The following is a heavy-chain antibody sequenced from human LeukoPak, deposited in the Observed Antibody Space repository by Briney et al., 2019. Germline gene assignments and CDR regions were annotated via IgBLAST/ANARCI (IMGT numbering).Heavy chain of an antibody. CDR3: AREGRLRPSHIDY. CDR1: GFIFKKYW. D-gene: IGHD2-15*01. CDR2: IKEDGSET. V-gene: IGHV3-7*01. Sequence: GGSLRLSCAASGFIFKKYWMNWVRQVPGKGLECLANIKEDGSETYYADSVKGRFTISRDNPKNLLLLQINSLRVEDTAVYYCAREGRLRPSHIDYWGQGTLVTVSS. J-gene: IGHJ4*02.